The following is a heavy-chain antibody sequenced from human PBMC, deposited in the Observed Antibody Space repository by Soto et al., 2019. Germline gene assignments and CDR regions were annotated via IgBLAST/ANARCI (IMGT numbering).Heavy chain of an antibody. Sequence: SETLSLTCSVSGGSMSEYFWSWIRQSPERGLEWIGYVYYLGSTDYNPSLKSRVIISVDTSKRQFSLRLSSVTAADAAIYYCARDGYDGSGSPYPAYWGPGTQVTVSS. V-gene: IGHV4-59*01. CDR1: GGSMSEYF. D-gene: IGHD3-10*01. CDR3: ARDGYDGSGSPYPAY. CDR2: VYYLGST. J-gene: IGHJ4*02.